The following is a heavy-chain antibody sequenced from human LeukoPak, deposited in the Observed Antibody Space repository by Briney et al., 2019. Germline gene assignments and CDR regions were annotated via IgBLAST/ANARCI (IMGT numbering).Heavy chain of an antibody. CDR1: GFTFISYS. CDR2: VNTDSTTM. V-gene: IGHV3-48*01. D-gene: IGHD1-1*01. Sequence: GGSLRLSCAASGFTFISYSMNWVRQAPGKGLEWVSYVNTDSTTMYYADSVKGRFTISRDNAKNSLYLQMNSLRAEDTAVYYCARGGNWPTLYGMDVWGQGTTVTVSS. J-gene: IGHJ6*02. CDR3: ARGGNWPTLYGMDV.